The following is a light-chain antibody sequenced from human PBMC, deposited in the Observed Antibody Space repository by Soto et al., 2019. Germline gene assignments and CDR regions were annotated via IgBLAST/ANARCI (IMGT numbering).Light chain of an antibody. Sequence: EIVLTQSPATLSLSPGNRATLSCRASQSVSSYLAWYQQKPGQAPRLLIYDASNRATSIPARFSGSGSGTDFTLTTTRLEPEDFAVYYCQQRSNWPSTFGGGTKVEIK. J-gene: IGKJ4*01. V-gene: IGKV3-11*01. CDR1: QSVSSY. CDR2: DAS. CDR3: QQRSNWPST.